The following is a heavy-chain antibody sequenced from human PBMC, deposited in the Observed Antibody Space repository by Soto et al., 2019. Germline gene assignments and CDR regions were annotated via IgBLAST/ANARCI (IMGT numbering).Heavy chain of an antibody. J-gene: IGHJ4*02. CDR1: GFTFSSYS. D-gene: IGHD3-9*01. CDR2: IFVTSTTI. CDR3: ARDKDWAFDY. Sequence: EVQLVESGGGLVQPGGSLRLSCVASGFTFSSYSMVWVRQAPGKGLEWISYIFVTSTTIYYADSVKGRFTVSRDNTQNSLFLLMNSPRAEDTAIYYCARDKDWAFDYWGQGTLVTVPS. V-gene: IGHV3-48*04.